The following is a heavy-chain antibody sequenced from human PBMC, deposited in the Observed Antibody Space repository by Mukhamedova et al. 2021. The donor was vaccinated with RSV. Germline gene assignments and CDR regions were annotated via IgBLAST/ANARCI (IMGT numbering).Heavy chain of an antibody. Sequence: GGSISTHDYYWNWIRQPAGKGLEWIGRIYSSGRTNYNPSVRSRVSISVDTSKNQFSLAVNSVTAADTAVDYCARGARGYTNYG. CDR1: GGSISTHDYY. CDR3: ARGARGYTNYG. D-gene: IGHD5-24*01. CDR2: IYSSGRT. J-gene: IGHJ6*01. V-gene: IGHV4-61*02.